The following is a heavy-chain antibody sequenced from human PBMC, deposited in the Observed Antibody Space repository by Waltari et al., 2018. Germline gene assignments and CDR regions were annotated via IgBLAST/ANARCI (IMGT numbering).Heavy chain of an antibody. CDR3: ARSIAGYFDY. CDR2: ISYDGSNK. J-gene: IGHJ4*02. Sequence: QVQLVESGGGVVQPGRSLRLSCAASGFTFSSYGMHWVRQAPGKGREWVAVISYDGSNKYYADSVKGRFTISRDNSKNTLYLQMNSLRAEDTAVYYCARSIAGYFDYWGQGTLVTVSS. V-gene: IGHV3-30*03. D-gene: IGHD2-21*01. CDR1: GFTFSSYG.